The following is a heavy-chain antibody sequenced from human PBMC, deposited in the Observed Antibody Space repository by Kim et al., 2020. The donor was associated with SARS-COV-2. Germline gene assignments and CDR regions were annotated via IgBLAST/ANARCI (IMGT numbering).Heavy chain of an antibody. V-gene: IGHV3-72*01. D-gene: IGHD1-20*01. Sequence: GGSLRLSCAASGFTFSGFFMDWVRQSPGQGLEWIGRSRNRANSFVTEYAASVEDRFRISRDDSQTTLFLQMTNLKTEDTAVYYCARKGDNLHNSKQDAF. CDR1: GFTFSGFF. CDR2: SRNRANSFVT. CDR3: ARKGDNLHNSKQDAF. J-gene: IGHJ3*01.